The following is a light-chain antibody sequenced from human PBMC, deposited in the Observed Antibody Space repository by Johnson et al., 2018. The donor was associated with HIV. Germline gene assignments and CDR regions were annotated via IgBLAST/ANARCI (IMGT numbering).Light chain of an antibody. J-gene: IGLJ1*01. Sequence: QAVLTQPPSVSAAPGQTVNISCSGNVSNIESYFVSWYQQLPGAAPTLLIYEDNKRPSGIPDRFSGSKSGATATLGITGLQTGDEADYYCGQWDASLSPLNLFGPGTTLSVL. CDR1: VSNIESYF. CDR3: GQWDASLSPLNL. CDR2: EDN. V-gene: IGLV1-51*02.